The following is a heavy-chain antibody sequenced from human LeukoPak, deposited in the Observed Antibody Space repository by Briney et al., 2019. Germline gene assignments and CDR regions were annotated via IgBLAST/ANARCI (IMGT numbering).Heavy chain of an antibody. Sequence: GGSLSLSCEGAGFNFRDYAMNWVRQAPGRGLEWVSTISTSGGSAYYADSVKGRFTLSRDNFRSTLFLEMNYLRADDTAVYYCATNSGAEGEYFRHWGQGTLVTVSS. CDR2: ISTSGGSA. CDR3: ATNSGAEGEYFRH. V-gene: IGHV3-23*01. CDR1: GFNFRDYA. J-gene: IGHJ1*01. D-gene: IGHD7-27*01.